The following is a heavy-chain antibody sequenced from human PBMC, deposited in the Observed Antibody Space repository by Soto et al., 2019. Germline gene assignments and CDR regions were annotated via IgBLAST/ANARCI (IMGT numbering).Heavy chain of an antibody. Sequence: PSETLSLTCAVYGGSFSGYYWSWIRQPPGKGLEWIGEINHSGSTNYNPSLKSRVTISVDTSKNQFSLKLSSVTAADTAVYYCARDQGQQLVLGRGRDGMDVGGQGTTVTVSS. V-gene: IGHV4-34*01. D-gene: IGHD6-13*01. CDR2: INHSGST. CDR3: ARDQGQQLVLGRGRDGMDV. J-gene: IGHJ6*02. CDR1: GGSFSGYY.